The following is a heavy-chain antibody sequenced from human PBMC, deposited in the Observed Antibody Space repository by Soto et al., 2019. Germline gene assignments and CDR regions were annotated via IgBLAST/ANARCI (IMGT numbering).Heavy chain of an antibody. J-gene: IGHJ4*02. CDR3: ARGRYGDY. D-gene: IGHD1-1*01. V-gene: IGHV1-18*01. Sequence: QVHLVQSGAEVKKPGASVKVSCKGSGYGFTTYGITWVRQAPGQGLEWMAWISAHNGNTNYAQKLQGRVTVTRDTSTSTAHVVLRSLRSDDTAVYYCARGRYGDYWRQGALVTVSS. CDR2: ISAHNGNT. CDR1: GYGFTTYG.